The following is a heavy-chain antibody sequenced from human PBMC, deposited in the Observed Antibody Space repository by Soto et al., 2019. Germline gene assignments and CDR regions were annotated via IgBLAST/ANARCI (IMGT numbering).Heavy chain of an antibody. CDR2: ISSGSNYI. D-gene: IGHD3-16*01. Sequence: EVQLVESGGGLVKPGGSLRLSCVASGFTFSNYNMNWVRQAPGKGLEWVSSISSGSNYIVYADSMKGRFTISRDNAKNSLYLEMSSLRVEDTAVYFCARYDEGGSRLWGQGTLVTVSS. J-gene: IGHJ4*02. V-gene: IGHV3-21*01. CDR3: ARYDEGGSRL. CDR1: GFTFSNYN.